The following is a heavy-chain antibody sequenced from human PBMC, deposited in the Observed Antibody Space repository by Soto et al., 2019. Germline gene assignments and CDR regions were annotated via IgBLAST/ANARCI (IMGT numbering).Heavy chain of an antibody. CDR3: ARAILPHGWELPIDL. J-gene: IGHJ5*02. Sequence: VHLVESGGGLVRPGESLRLSCVASGFTFSSYAMNWVRQAPGKGLEWVSSISSRSTYISYADSVKGRFTVSRDNAKNSVTLQVDSLRADDSGICYCARAILPHGWELPIDLWGQGTLVSVSS. V-gene: IGHV3-21*01. CDR1: GFTFSSYA. CDR2: ISSRSTYI. D-gene: IGHD1-26*01.